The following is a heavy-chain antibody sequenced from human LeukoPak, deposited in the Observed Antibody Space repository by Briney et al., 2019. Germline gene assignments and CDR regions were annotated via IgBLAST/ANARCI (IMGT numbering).Heavy chain of an antibody. V-gene: IGHV3-11*01. CDR1: GFTFSDYY. Sequence: PGGSLTLSCTASGFTFSDYYMSWIRQAPGKGLEWVSYITNSGSTIYYADSVKGRFTISRDNAKNSLYLQMNSLRAEDTAVYYCARDRGLVVQGVFYYFDYWGQGTLVAVSS. J-gene: IGHJ4*02. D-gene: IGHD3-10*01. CDR3: ARDRGLVVQGVFYYFDY. CDR2: ITNSGSTI.